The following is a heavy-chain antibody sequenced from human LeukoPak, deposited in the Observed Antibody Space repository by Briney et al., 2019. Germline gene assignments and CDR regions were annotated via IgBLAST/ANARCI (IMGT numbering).Heavy chain of an antibody. CDR2: IYYSGST. J-gene: IGHJ4*02. CDR1: GGSISSYY. CDR3: ASSILSSSPYFDY. V-gene: IGHV4-59*01. Sequence: SETLSLTCTVSGGSISSYYWSWIRQPPGKGLEWIGYIYYSGSTNYNPSLKSRVTISVDTSKNQFSLKLSSVTAADTAVYYCASSILSSSPYFDYWGQGTLVTVSS.